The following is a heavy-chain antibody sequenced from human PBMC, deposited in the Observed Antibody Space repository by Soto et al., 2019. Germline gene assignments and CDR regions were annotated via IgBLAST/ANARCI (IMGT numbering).Heavy chain of an antibody. D-gene: IGHD2-21*01. CDR3: ARTRMIESWIDY. Sequence: SETLSLTCDVSGDSISTYYWSWIRQPPGKGLEWIGYVYYSGSTHYNPSLESRVTMSIDMSKKQVSLKLTSVIAADTAVYYCARTRMIESWIDYWGHGTLVTVSS. J-gene: IGHJ4*01. CDR1: GDSISTYY. CDR2: VYYSGST. V-gene: IGHV4-59*01.